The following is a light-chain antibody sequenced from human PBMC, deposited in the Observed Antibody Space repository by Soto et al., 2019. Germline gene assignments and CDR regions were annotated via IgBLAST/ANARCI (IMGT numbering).Light chain of an antibody. CDR3: CSYAGSYTYV. CDR2: DVS. J-gene: IGLJ1*01. CDR1: SSDVGGYNF. V-gene: IGLV2-11*01. Sequence: QSALTQPRSVSGSPGQSVTISCTGTSSDVGGYNFVSWYQQHPGKAPKLMIYDVSKRPSGVPDRFSGSKSGSTASLTNSGLQAEDEADYYCCSYAGSYTYVFGTGTKLTVL.